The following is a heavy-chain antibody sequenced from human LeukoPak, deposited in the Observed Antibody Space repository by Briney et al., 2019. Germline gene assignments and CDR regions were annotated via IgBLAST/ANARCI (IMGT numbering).Heavy chain of an antibody. CDR3: ARMVGVDPDY. CDR1: GDSFSSKSAA. CDR2: TYYRSKWHS. V-gene: IGHV6-1*01. D-gene: IGHD2-8*01. Sequence: SQTLSLTCAISGDSFSSKSAAWNWIRQSPSRGLEWLGRTYYRSKWHSEYAASVKSRISINPDTSRNQFSLQLSSVTPEDTAVYYCARMVGVDPDYWGQGTQVTVSS. J-gene: IGHJ4*02.